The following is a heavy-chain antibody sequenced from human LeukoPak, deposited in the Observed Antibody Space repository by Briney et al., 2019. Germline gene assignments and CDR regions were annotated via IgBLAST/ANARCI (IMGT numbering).Heavy chain of an antibody. J-gene: IGHJ4*02. V-gene: IGHV4-4*02. CDR2: IYHSWST. CDR3: ARTSAEYSNICIDF. D-gene: IGHD6-6*01. CDR1: GGYNYSLNW. Sequence: SETLSLTCDVSGGYNYSLNWRSWVRQPPGKGLEWIGEIYHSWSTYSNPSLQSRVTISLDKSKNHFSLRLTSVTAADTAVYYCARTSAEYSNICIDFWGQGTLVIVSS.